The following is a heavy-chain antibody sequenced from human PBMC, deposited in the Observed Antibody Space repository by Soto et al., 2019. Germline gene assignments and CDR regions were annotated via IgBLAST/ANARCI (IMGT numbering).Heavy chain of an antibody. J-gene: IGHJ4*02. V-gene: IGHV3-23*01. CDR3: AKDASVKTTTAMVCDY. Sequence: GSLRLSCAASGFTFSSYAMSWVRQAPGKGLEWVSAISGSGGSTYYADSVKGRFTISRDNSKNTLYLQMNSLRAEDTAVYYCAKDASVKTTTAMVCDYWGQGTLVTVSS. D-gene: IGHD5-18*01. CDR2: ISGSGGST. CDR1: GFTFSSYA.